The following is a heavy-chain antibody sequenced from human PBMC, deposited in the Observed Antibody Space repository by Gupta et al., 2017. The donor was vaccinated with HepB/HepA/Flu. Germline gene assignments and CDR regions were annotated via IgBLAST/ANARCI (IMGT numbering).Heavy chain of an antibody. D-gene: IGHD5-24*01. V-gene: IGHV3-33*01. CDR3: ARGALGDGYNWFDY. J-gene: IGHJ4*02. CDR2: IWYDGSNK. CDR1: GFTFSSYG. Sequence: QVQLVESGGGVVQPGRSLRLSCAASGFTFSSYGMTWVRQAPGKGLEWVAVIWYDGSNKYYADSVKGRFTISRDNSKNTLYLQMNSLRAEDTAVYYCARGALGDGYNWFDYWGQGTLVTVSS.